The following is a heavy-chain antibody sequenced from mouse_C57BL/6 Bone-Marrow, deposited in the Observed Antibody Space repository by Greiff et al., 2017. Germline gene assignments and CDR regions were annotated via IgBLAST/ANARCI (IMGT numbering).Heavy chain of an antibody. Sequence: QVQLQQSGAELVRPGASVKLSCKASGYTFTDYYINWVKQRPGQGLEWIARIYPGSGNTYYNEKFKGKATLTAEKSSSTAYMQLSSLTSEDSAVYFCARSGYYGSSPWYCDVWGTGTTVTVSS. V-gene: IGHV1-76*01. J-gene: IGHJ1*03. D-gene: IGHD1-1*01. CDR1: GYTFTDYY. CDR3: ARSGYYGSSPWYCDV. CDR2: IYPGSGNT.